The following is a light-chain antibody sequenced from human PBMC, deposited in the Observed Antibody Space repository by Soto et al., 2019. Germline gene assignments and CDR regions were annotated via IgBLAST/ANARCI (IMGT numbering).Light chain of an antibody. V-gene: IGLV2-14*01. CDR3: SSYTGSSTPLV. CDR1: SSDVGGYNY. Sequence: QSALTQPASVSGSPGQSITISCTGTSSDVGGYNYVSWYQQHPGKAPKLMIYDVSNQPSGVSNRFSGSKSGNTASLTISGLQAEDEADYYCSSYTGSSTPLVFGGGTKLTVL. CDR2: DVS. J-gene: IGLJ2*01.